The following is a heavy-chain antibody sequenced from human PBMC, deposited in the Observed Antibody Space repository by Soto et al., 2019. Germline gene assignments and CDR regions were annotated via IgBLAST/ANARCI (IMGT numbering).Heavy chain of an antibody. V-gene: IGHV6-1*01. J-gene: IGHJ5*02. CDR3: AKGDNLGPKTGYAFDP. Sequence: PSQTLSLTCAISGDSVSSNSAAWNWIRQSPSRGLEWLGRTYYRAKWYNEYAISVKSRITINPDTSKNQFSLQLNSVTPEDTGVYFCAKGDNLGPKTGYAFDPWGQGIMVTVSS. CDR1: GDSVSSNSAA. D-gene: IGHD5-12*01. CDR2: TYYRAKWYN.